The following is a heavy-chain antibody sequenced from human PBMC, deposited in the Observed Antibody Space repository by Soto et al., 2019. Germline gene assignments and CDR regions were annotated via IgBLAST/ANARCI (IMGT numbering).Heavy chain of an antibody. Sequence: SGPTLVNPTQTLTLTCTFSGFSLGTSGMCVSWIRQPPGKALEWLARIDWDDDKYYSTSLKTRLTISKDTSKNQVVLTMTNMDPVDTATYYCARIKTASGGSCYYFVDFDYWGQGTRVTVSS. CDR2: IDWDDDK. V-gene: IGHV2-70*11. CDR3: ARIKTASGGSCYYFVDFDY. J-gene: IGHJ4*02. D-gene: IGHD2-15*01. CDR1: GFSLGTSGMC.